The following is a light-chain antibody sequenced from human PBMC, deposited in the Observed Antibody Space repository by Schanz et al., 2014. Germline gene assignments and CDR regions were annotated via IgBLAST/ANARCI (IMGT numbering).Light chain of an antibody. Sequence: EIVLTQSPGSLSLSPGEGVTLSCRASQSVTSNYLAWYQQNPGQAPRLLIYGASNRATGIPDRFSGSGSGADFTLTISRLEPEDFAVYYCQHYSMSPLFGQGTKVEI. J-gene: IGKJ1*01. CDR2: GAS. CDR1: QSVTSNY. V-gene: IGKV3-20*01. CDR3: QHYSMSPL.